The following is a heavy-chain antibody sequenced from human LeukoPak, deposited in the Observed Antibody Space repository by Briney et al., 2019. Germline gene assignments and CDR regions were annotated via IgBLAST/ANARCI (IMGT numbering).Heavy chain of an antibody. CDR2: VDHSGST. J-gene: IGHJ6*03. V-gene: IGHV4-34*01. D-gene: IGHD3-10*01. CDR1: GGSFSDKH. CDR3: ASVVRGVIANYYYYYMDV. Sequence: PSEPLSLPCAVYGGSFSDKHWSWIRQTPGKGLEWIGEVDHSGSTNYSPSPKSRVTISVDTSKNQFSLKLSSVTAADTAVYFCASVVRGVIANYYYYYMDVWGKGTTVIVSS.